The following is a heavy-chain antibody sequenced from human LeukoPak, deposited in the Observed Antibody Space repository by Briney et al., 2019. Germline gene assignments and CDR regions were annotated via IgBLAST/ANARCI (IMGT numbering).Heavy chain of an antibody. D-gene: IGHD3-3*01. J-gene: IGHJ5*02. CDR2: IKQDGSEE. V-gene: IGHV3-7*01. CDR3: AGYYLGNYFDP. Sequence: GGSLRLSCAASGFSFSSYWMSWVRQAPGKGLEWVANIKQDGSEEYYVDSVKGRFTISRDNAKNSLDLQMNSLEVEDTAVYYCAGYYLGNYFDPWGQGTLVTVSS. CDR1: GFSFSSYW.